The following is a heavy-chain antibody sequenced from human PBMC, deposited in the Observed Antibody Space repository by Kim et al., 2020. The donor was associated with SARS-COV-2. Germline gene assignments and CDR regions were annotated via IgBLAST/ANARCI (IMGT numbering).Heavy chain of an antibody. V-gene: IGHV3-11*04. Sequence: GRFTISSNTAKNSLYLQMNSLRAEDTAVYYCARDHNYYDSSGYYYGDFDYWGQGTLVTVSS. J-gene: IGHJ4*02. CDR3: ARDHNYYDSSGYYYGDFDY. D-gene: IGHD3-22*01.